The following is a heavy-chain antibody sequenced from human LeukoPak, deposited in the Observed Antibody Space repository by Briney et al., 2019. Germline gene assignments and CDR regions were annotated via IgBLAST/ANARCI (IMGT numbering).Heavy chain of an antibody. V-gene: IGHV3-53*01. CDR3: ARDFRGYSMDV. CDR1: GFTVSGNY. J-gene: IGHJ6*03. D-gene: IGHD3-10*01. Sequence: PGGSLRLSCAVSGFTVSGNYMSWVRQAPGKGLEWVSLIYSGGTTYYADSVKGRFTISRDNSKNTLYLQMNSLRAEDTAVYYCARDFRGYSMDVWGKGTTVTISS. CDR2: IYSGGTT.